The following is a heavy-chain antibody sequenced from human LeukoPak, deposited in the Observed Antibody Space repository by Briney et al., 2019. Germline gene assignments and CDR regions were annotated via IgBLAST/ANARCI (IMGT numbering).Heavy chain of an antibody. D-gene: IGHD1-7*01. V-gene: IGHV3-23*01. CDR1: GFTFSSYA. CDR2: ISGSGGST. J-gene: IGHJ4*02. CDR3: AKDCGTATTAC. Sequence: PGGSLRLSCAASGFTFSSYAMSWIRQAPGKGLEWVSAISGSGGSTYYADSVKGRFTISRDNSKSTLYLLMNSLRAEDTAVYCFAKDCGTATTACWGQATLVTVSS.